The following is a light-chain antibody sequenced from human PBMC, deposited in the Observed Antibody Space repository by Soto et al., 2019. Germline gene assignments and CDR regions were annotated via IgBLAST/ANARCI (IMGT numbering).Light chain of an antibody. CDR3: QHRGRWPRT. V-gene: IGKV3-11*01. CDR1: QSVNDY. J-gene: IGKJ2*01. Sequence: EIVLTQSPATLSLSPGERATLSCRASQSVNDYLAWYQQKPGQAPRLLIYGASNRATGIPVRCNGSGSGTDFTLTISSLEPEDFAVYYCQHRGRWPRTFGQGTKLEIK. CDR2: GAS.